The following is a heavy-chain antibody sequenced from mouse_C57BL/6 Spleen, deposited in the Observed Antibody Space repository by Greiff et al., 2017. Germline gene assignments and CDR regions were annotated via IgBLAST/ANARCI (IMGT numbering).Heavy chain of an antibody. V-gene: IGHV5-4*01. Sequence: EVQGVESGGGLVKPGGSLKLSCAASGFTFSSYAMSWVRQTPEKRLEWVATISDGGSYTYYPDNVKGRFTISRDNAKNNLYLQMSHLKSEDTAMYYCARGVLRMYFDVWGTGTTVTVAS. CDR2: ISDGGSYT. CDR1: GFTFSSYA. D-gene: IGHD1-1*01. CDR3: ARGVLRMYFDV. J-gene: IGHJ1*03.